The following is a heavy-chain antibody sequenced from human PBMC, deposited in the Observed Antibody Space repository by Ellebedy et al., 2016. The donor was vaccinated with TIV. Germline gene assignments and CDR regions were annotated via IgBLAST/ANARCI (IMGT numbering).Heavy chain of an antibody. CDR2: ISGSGYST. V-gene: IGHV3-23*01. Sequence: GESLKISXAASRFTFSSYAMTWVRQAPGKGLEWVSTISGSGYSTYYADAVKGRFTISSDSSKNTLYPQMNSLRAEDTAVYYCGRGSTGNYYAMDVWGQGTTVTVSS. D-gene: IGHD1-1*01. J-gene: IGHJ6*02. CDR3: GRGSTGNYYAMDV. CDR1: RFTFSSYA.